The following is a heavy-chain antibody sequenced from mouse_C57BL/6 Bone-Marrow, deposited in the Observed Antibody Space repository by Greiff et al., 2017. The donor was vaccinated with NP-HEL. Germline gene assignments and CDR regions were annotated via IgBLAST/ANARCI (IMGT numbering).Heavy chain of an antibody. Sequence: EVKLMESGPGLVKPAQSLSLTCSVTGYSITSGYYWNWIRQSPGNKLEWVGYISYDGSNNYNPTLKNRIPITRDTSKNQFFLKLNSVTTEDTATYYCARDGTTGPYYFDYWGQGTTLTVSS. CDR3: ARDGTTGPYYFDY. CDR1: GYSITSGYY. CDR2: ISYDGSN. J-gene: IGHJ2*01. V-gene: IGHV3-6*01. D-gene: IGHD1-1*01.